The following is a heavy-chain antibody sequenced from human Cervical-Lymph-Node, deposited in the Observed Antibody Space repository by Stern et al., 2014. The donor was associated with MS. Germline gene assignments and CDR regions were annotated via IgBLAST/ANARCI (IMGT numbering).Heavy chain of an antibody. CDR1: GYTFTGYY. V-gene: IGHV7-4-1*02. CDR3: ARESDWFDP. Sequence: VQLVESGAEVKKPGASVKVSCKASGYTFTGYYMHWVRQAPGQGLEWMGWINTNTGNPTYAQGFTGRFVFSLDTSVSTAYLQISSLKAEDTAVYYCARESDWFDPWGQGTLVTVSS. CDR2: INTNTGNP. J-gene: IGHJ5*02.